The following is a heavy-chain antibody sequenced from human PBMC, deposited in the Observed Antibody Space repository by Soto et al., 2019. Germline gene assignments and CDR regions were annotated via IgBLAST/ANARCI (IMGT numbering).Heavy chain of an antibody. Sequence: ASVKVSCKASGYTFTSYDINWVRQATGQGLEWMGWMNPNSGNTGYAQKFQGRVTMTRNTSISTAYMELSSLRSEDTAVYYCAREGSIGAAAAYYYYYYMDVWGKGTTVTVSS. V-gene: IGHV1-8*01. CDR1: GYTFTSYD. D-gene: IGHD6-13*01. CDR2: MNPNSGNT. J-gene: IGHJ6*03. CDR3: AREGSIGAAAAYYYYYYMDV.